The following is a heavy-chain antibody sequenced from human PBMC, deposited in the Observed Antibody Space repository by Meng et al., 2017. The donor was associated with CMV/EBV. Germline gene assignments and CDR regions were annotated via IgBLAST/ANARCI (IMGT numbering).Heavy chain of an antibody. D-gene: IGHD3-10*01. Sequence: GESLKISCAASGFTFSSYAMSWVRQAPGKGLEWVSVIYSGGSSTYYADSVKGRFTISRDNSKDTLYLQMSSLRAEDTAVYYCVRPSFGGAFDIWGQGALVTVSS. CDR2: IYSGGSST. CDR1: GFTFSSYA. J-gene: IGHJ3*02. V-gene: IGHV3-23*03. CDR3: VRPSFGGAFDI.